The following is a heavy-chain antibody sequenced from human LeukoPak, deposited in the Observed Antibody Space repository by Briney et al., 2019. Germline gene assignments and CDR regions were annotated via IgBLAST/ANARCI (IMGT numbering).Heavy chain of an antibody. D-gene: IGHD3-10*01. CDR2: ISSSGSTI. Sequence: PGGSLRLSCAASGFTFSSYEMNWVRQAPGKGLEWVSYISSSGSTIYYADSVKGRFTISRDNAKNSLYLQMNSLRAEDTAVYHCASPEGREYYFDYWGQGTLVTVSS. CDR1: GFTFSSYE. J-gene: IGHJ4*02. CDR3: ASPEGREYYFDY. V-gene: IGHV3-48*03.